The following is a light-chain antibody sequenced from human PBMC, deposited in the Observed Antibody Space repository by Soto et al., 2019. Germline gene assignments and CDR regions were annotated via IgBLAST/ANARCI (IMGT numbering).Light chain of an antibody. V-gene: IGKV3-11*01. Sequence: IVLSQSPAPLSLSPLERATLSSRASQGVGSYLAWYQQKPGQAPRLLIYDTSTRATGVPARFSGSRSGTEFTLTISSLQPEDFAVYYCRQHKNWPPVTFGQGTRLEIK. CDR1: QGVGSY. CDR3: RQHKNWPPVT. CDR2: DTS. J-gene: IGKJ5*01.